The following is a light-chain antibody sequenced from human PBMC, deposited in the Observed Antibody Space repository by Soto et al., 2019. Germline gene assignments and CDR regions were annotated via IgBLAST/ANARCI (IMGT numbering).Light chain of an antibody. CDR3: SSYTTSSTRV. V-gene: IGLV2-14*03. CDR1: SSDVGAYDF. Sequence: QSVLTQPTSGSGSPGQSITISCTGTSSDVGAYDFVSWYQQHPDKAPKLMIYEVIYRPSGVSNRFSGSKSVNTATLTISGLQAEDEGDYYCSSYTTSSTRVFGTGTKVTVL. J-gene: IGLJ1*01. CDR2: EVI.